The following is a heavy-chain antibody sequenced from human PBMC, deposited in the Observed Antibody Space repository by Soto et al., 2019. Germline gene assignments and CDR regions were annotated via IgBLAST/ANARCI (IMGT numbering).Heavy chain of an antibody. CDR3: ARGRAAVPQYYGLEV. CDR1: GYTFTTYA. Sequence: GASVKVSCKASGYTFTTYAIYWVRQAPGQRLEWMGWINAGNGNTKYSQKFQGRVTALRDTIENTAYMQLSSLRSEDTAVYYCARGRAAVPQYYGLEVWGQGTTVTVSS. J-gene: IGHJ6*02. CDR2: INAGNGNT. V-gene: IGHV1-3*01. D-gene: IGHD6-13*01.